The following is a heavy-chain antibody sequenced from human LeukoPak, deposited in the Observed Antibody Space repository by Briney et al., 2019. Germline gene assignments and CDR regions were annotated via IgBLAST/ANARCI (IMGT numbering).Heavy chain of an antibody. CDR2: ISADNGNT. D-gene: IGHD1-26*01. CDR3: ARVPGGGLGWEMMAY. Sequence: ASVKVSCKASGYTFTSYAMHWVRQAPGQGLEWMGWISADNGNTNYALKLQGRVTMTTDTFTSTAYMELRSLRSDDTAVYYCARVPGGGLGWEMMAYWGQGTLVTVSS. V-gene: IGHV1-18*04. J-gene: IGHJ4*02. CDR1: GYTFTSYA.